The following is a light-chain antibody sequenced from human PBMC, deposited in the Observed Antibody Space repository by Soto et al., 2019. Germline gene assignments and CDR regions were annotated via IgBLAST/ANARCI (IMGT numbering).Light chain of an antibody. CDR1: QSLLSSNGYNY. J-gene: IGKJ1*01. Sequence: DIVITHSPLCLPVTPGDPSSISCRSSQSLLSSNGYNYLDWYLQKPGQSPQLLIYLGSNRASGVPDRFSGSGSGTDFTLEISRVEAEDVGIYHCMQALRAPPTFGQGTKVDI. CDR3: MQALRAPPT. CDR2: LGS. V-gene: IGKV2-28*01.